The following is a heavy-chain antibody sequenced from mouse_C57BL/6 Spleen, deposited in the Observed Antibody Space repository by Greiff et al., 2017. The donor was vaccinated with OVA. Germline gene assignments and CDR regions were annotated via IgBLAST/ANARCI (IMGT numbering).Heavy chain of an antibody. CDR3: ARGDWDEGGYFDY. CDR1: GYTFTDYN. Sequence: EVKLVESGPELVKPGASVKIPCKASGYTFTDYNMDSVKQSHGKSLEWIGDINPNNGGTIYNQKFKGKATLTVDKSSSTAYMELRSLTSEDTAVYYCARGDWDEGGYFDYWGQGTTLTVSS. CDR2: INPNNGGT. J-gene: IGHJ2*01. D-gene: IGHD4-1*01. V-gene: IGHV1-18*01.